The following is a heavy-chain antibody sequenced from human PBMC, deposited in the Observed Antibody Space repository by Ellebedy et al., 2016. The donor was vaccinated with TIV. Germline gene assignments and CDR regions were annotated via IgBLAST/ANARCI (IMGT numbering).Heavy chain of an antibody. D-gene: IGHD5-18*01. CDR1: GGTFSGHY. V-gene: IGHV4-34*01. Sequence: SETLSLXXAVYGGTFSGHYWSWIRQPPGKGLEWIGEINHSGSINCNPSLKSRVTISVDTSKNQFSLRLSSVTAADTAVYYCARGRTVMDMNPNYLDSWGQGTRVTVSS. CDR2: INHSGSI. J-gene: IGHJ4*02. CDR3: ARGRTVMDMNPNYLDS.